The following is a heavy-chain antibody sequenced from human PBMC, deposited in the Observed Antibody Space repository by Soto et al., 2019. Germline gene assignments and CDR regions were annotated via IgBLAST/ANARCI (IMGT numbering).Heavy chain of an antibody. CDR3: ARDRAEGSSSTPAGGMDV. J-gene: IGHJ6*02. D-gene: IGHD6-6*01. V-gene: IGHV4-59*01. Sequence: SETLSLTCSVSGGSIRTYYWNWIRQPPGGGLEWIAYIHYSGVTNYSPSLRGRVSISIDRSNNEFSLKVSSVTAADTAVYYCARDRAEGSSSTPAGGMDVWGPGTTVTVSS. CDR2: IHYSGVT. CDR1: GGSIRTYY.